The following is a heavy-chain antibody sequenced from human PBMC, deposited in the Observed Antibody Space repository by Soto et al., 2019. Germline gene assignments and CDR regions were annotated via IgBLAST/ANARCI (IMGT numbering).Heavy chain of an antibody. CDR3: ARPRGGYDAFDI. CDR2: IYYSGST. J-gene: IGHJ3*02. D-gene: IGHD3-22*01. Sequence: PSETLSLTCTVSGGSISSSSYYWGWIRQPPGKGLEWIGSIYYSGSTYYNPSLKSRVTISVDTSKNQFSLKLSPVTAADTAVYYCARPRGGYDAFDIWGQGTMGTVS. CDR1: GGSISSSSYY. V-gene: IGHV4-39*01.